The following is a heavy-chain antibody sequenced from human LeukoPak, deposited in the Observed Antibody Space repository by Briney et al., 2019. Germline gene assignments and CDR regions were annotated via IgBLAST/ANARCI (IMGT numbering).Heavy chain of an antibody. CDR2: IYYSGST. CDR3: ARVAAGIGFFQH. D-gene: IGHD6-13*01. CDR1: GGSISSYY. J-gene: IGHJ1*01. Sequence: PSETLSLTCTVSGGSISSYYWSWIRQPPGKGLEWIGYIYYSGSTNYNPSLKSRVTISVDTSKNQSSLKLSSVTAADTAVYYCARVAAGIGFFQHWGQGTLVTVSS. V-gene: IGHV4-59*08.